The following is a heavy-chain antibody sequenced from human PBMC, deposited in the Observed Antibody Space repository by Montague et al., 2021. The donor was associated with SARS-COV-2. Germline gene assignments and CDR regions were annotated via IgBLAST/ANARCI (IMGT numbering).Heavy chain of an antibody. D-gene: IGHD1-1*01. V-gene: IGHV6-1*01. CDR2: TYYQYKWYH. Sequence: CAISGDSVSGHSATWKWVRQSPSRGLEFLGSTYYQYKWYHDYAVSLRGRVTINPDTSKNQFSLQLNSVTPEDTAIYYCTSGREGNYNVMDVWGQGTTVTVSS. CDR1: GDSVSGHSAT. CDR3: TSGREGNYNVMDV. J-gene: IGHJ6*02.